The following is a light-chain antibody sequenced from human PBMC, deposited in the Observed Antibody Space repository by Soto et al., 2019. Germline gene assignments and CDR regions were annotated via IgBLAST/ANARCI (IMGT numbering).Light chain of an antibody. J-gene: IGLJ3*02. CDR2: ENN. Sequence: QSVLTQPPSVSAAPGQKVTISCSGSSSNVGSNFVSWYQLLPGTAPKLLIYENNKRPSGIPDRFSVPKSGASATLGITGLQTGDEADYYCGAWDNSLSADWVFGGGTKLTVL. CDR1: SSNVGSNF. CDR3: GAWDNSLSADWV. V-gene: IGLV1-51*02.